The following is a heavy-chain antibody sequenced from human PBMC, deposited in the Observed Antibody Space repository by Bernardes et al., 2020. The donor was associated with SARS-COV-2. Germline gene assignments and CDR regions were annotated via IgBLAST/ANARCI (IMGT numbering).Heavy chain of an antibody. CDR1: GFTFNNFG. CDR2: ISYEGSKK. Sequence: GGSLRLSCAASGFTFNNFGMHWVRQAPGRGLEWVAVISYEGSKKYYADSLEGRFTISKDNSKNTVYLQMNNLRSEDTAIYYCAKVQAIFWIRPYNSGMDVWGQGTKVTVSS. J-gene: IGHJ6*02. D-gene: IGHD5-18*01. CDR3: AKVQAIFWIRPYNSGMDV. V-gene: IGHV3-30*18.